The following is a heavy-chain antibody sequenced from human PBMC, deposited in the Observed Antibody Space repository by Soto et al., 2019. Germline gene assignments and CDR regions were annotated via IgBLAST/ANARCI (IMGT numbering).Heavy chain of an antibody. V-gene: IGHV4-39*01. CDR2: IYYSGST. J-gene: IGHJ3*02. D-gene: IGHD5-12*01. CDR1: GGSISSSSYY. Sequence: SETLSLTCTVSGGSISSSSYYWGWIRQPPGKGLEWIGSIYYSGSTYYNPSLKSRVTISVDTSKNQFSLKLSSVTAADTAVYYCASPDYGGGYSGYDHAFDIWGQGTMVTVSS. CDR3: ASPDYGGGYSGYDHAFDI.